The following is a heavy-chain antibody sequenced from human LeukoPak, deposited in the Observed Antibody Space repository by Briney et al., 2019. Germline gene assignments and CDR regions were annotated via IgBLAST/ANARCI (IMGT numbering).Heavy chain of an antibody. CDR1: GFTFSDYE. CDR2: INEDGSEQ. D-gene: IGHD4/OR15-4a*01. Sequence: SGGSLRLSCAASGFTFSDYEMNWVRQAPGKGLECVAMINEDGSEQYYVDSVKGRFTISRDNSKNTLYLQMNSLRAEDTAVYYCARRAGAYSHPYDHWGQGTLVTVSS. CDR3: ARRAGAYSHPYDH. J-gene: IGHJ4*02. V-gene: IGHV3-7*03.